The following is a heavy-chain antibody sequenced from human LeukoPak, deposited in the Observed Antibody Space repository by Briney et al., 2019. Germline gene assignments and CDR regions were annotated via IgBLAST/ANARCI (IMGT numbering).Heavy chain of an antibody. CDR3: AREPGGGDFWSGYYTPPYYFDY. Sequence: SVKGRFTISRDNAKNSLYLQMNSLRAEDTAVYYCAREPGGGDFWSGYYTPPYYFDYWGQGTLATVSS. D-gene: IGHD3-3*01. J-gene: IGHJ4*02. V-gene: IGHV3-21*01.